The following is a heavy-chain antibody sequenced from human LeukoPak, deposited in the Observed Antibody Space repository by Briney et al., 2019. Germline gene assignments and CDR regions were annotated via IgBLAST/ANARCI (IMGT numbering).Heavy chain of an antibody. CDR1: GFTFSSYG. D-gene: IGHD2-15*01. CDR2: IRYDGSNK. V-gene: IGHV3-30*02. Sequence: GGSLRLSCAASGFTFSSYGMHWVRQAPGKGLEWVAFIRYDGSNKYYADSVKGRFTISRDNFKNTLYLQMNSLRAEDTAVYYCAKDLRGYCSGGSCYSFDYWGQGTLVTVSS. CDR3: AKDLRGYCSGGSCYSFDY. J-gene: IGHJ4*02.